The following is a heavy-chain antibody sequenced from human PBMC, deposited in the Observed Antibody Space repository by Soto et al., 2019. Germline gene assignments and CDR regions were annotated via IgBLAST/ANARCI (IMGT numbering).Heavy chain of an antibody. CDR2: INAGNGNT. CDR3: ARDPEGYCSGGSCYGQVPPYAMDV. CDR1: GYTFTSYA. Sequence: VKVSCKASGYTFTSYAMHWVRQAPGQRLEWMGWINAGNGNTKYSQKFQGRVTITGDTSASTAYMELSSLRSEDTAVYYCARDPEGYCSGGSCYGQVPPYAMDVWGPGTTVTLAS. V-gene: IGHV1-3*01. J-gene: IGHJ6*02. D-gene: IGHD2-15*01.